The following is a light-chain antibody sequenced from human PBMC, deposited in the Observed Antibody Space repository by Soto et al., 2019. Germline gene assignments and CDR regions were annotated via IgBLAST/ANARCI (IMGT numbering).Light chain of an antibody. CDR2: KAS. Sequence: DIQMTQSPSTLSASVGDRVSITCRDSQSISSWLAGYQQKPGKAHELLIYKASSLESGVPSRFSGSGSGTEFTLTISSLQPDDFATYYCQQYKSYSRTFGQGTKVEIK. CDR3: QQYKSYSRT. CDR1: QSISSW. V-gene: IGKV1-5*03. J-gene: IGKJ1*01.